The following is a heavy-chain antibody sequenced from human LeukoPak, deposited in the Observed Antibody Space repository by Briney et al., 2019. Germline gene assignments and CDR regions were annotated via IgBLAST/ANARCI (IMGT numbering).Heavy chain of an antibody. CDR3: TRDLGLPNP. CDR2: IKHDGSEN. CDR1: GFTLSRYW. V-gene: IGHV3-7*03. Sequence: PGGSLRLSHVASGFTLSRYWVPCVRQAPGKGLEWVANIKHDGSENYYVGSVKGRFTISRDNAKNSLYLQMNSLRAVDTAFYYRTRDLGLPNPWGQGTLVTVSS. D-gene: IGHD5-12*01. J-gene: IGHJ5*02.